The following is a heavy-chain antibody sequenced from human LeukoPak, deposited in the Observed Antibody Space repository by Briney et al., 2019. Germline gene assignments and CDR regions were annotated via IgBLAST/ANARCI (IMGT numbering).Heavy chain of an antibody. Sequence: SETLSLTCTVSGGSISSTYGSWIRQPPGKGLEWIGYIYYRGSTNYNPSLKSRVTISVDTSKNQFSLKLTSVTAADTAVYYCARRTHDSSGLETFDYWGQGTLVTVSS. CDR3: ARRTHDSSGLETFDY. CDR2: IYYRGST. J-gene: IGHJ4*02. D-gene: IGHD3-22*01. V-gene: IGHV4-59*01. CDR1: GGSISSTY.